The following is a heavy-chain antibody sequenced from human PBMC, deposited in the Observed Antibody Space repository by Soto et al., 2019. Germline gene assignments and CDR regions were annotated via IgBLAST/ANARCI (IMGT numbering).Heavy chain of an antibody. CDR1: GFTFSSYG. CDR2: ISYDGSNK. J-gene: IGHJ4*02. V-gene: IGHV3-30*18. Sequence: GGSLRLSCAASGFTFSSYGMHWVRQAPGKGLEWVAVISYDGSNKYYADSVKGRFTISRDNSKNTLYLQMNSLRAEDTAVYYCAKDDSSWSLYFDYWGQGTLVTVSS. D-gene: IGHD6-13*01. CDR3: AKDDSSWSLYFDY.